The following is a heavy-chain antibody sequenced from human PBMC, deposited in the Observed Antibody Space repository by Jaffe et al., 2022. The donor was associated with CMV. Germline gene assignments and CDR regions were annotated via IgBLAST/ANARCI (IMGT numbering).Heavy chain of an antibody. CDR3: ARASDYGDWGLGY. J-gene: IGHJ4*02. Sequence: EVQLVESGGGLVQPGGSLRLSCAASGFTVSSNYMSWVRQAPGKGLEWVSVIYSGGSTYYADSVKGRFTISRDNSKNTLYLQMNSLRAEDTAVYYCARASDYGDWGLGYWGQGTLVTVSS. D-gene: IGHD4-17*01. CDR2: IYSGGST. V-gene: IGHV3-66*01. CDR1: GFTVSSNY.